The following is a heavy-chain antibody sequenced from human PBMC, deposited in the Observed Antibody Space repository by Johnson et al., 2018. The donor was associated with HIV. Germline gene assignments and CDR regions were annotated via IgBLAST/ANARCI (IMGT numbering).Heavy chain of an antibody. CDR3: ANDGAYDSSGPGHAFDI. J-gene: IGHJ3*02. CDR2: IRYDGSNK. CDR1: GFTFSSYG. Sequence: QVQLVESGGGVVQPGGSLRLSCAASGFTFSSYGMHWVRQAPGKGLAWVAFIRYDGSNKYYAASVKGLFTIPRDNSKNTLDLQLNSLSAEDTAVYYCANDGAYDSSGPGHAFDIWGQGTMVTVSS. D-gene: IGHD3-22*01. V-gene: IGHV3-30*02.